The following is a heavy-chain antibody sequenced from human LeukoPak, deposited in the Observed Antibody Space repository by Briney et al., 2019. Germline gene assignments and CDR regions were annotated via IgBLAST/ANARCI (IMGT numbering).Heavy chain of an antibody. CDR1: GGTFSSYA. D-gene: IGHD4-17*01. J-gene: IGHJ4*02. Sequence: SVKVSCKASGGTFSSYAISWVRQAPGQGLEWMGRIVPIFGTANYAQKFQGRVTITTDESTSTAYMELSSLRSEDTAVYYCARDWYGDYPALDYWGQGTLVTVSS. V-gene: IGHV1-69*05. CDR3: ARDWYGDYPALDY. CDR2: IVPIFGTA.